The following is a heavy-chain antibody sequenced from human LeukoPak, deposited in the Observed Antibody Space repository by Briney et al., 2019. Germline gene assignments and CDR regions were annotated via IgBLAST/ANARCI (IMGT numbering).Heavy chain of an antibody. CDR3: AKDGADSHWPYYLDY. CDR1: GSTFSSYA. CDR2: ISGTGGSS. D-gene: IGHD4-11*01. J-gene: IGHJ4*02. V-gene: IGHV3-23*01. Sequence: GGSLRLSCAASGSTFSSYAMHWVRQAPGKGLEWVSSISGTGGSSYYADSVKGRFTISRDSSKNTLSLQMNSLRAEDTAVYYCAKDGADSHWPYYLDYWGQGTLVTVSS.